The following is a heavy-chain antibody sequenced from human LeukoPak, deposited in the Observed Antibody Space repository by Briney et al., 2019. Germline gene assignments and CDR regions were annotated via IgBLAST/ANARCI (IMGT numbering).Heavy chain of an antibody. J-gene: IGHJ6*02. CDR3: AADGTGSYYYGMDV. CDR1: GYTFTSYY. CDR2: INPSGGST. V-gene: IGHV1-46*01. Sequence: ASVKVSCKASGYTFTSYYMHWVRQAPGQGLEWMGIINPSGGSTSYAQKFQGRVTITRDMSTSTAYMELSSLRSEDTAVYYCAADGTGSYYYGMDVWGQGTTVTVSS. D-gene: IGHD1-7*01.